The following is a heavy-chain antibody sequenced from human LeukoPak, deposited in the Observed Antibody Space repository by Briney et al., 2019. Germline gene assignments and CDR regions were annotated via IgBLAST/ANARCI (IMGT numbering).Heavy chain of an antibody. J-gene: IGHJ4*02. CDR1: GYTFTGYY. V-gene: IGHV1-2*02. Sequence: ASVKVSCKASGYTFTGYYMHWVRQAPGQGLEWMGWINPNSGGTNYAQKFQGRVTMTRDTSISTAYMELSRLRSDDTAVYYCARQREYYDSSGYYYGYDYWGQGTLVTVSS. CDR3: ARQREYYDSSGYYYGYDY. CDR2: INPNSGGT. D-gene: IGHD3-22*01.